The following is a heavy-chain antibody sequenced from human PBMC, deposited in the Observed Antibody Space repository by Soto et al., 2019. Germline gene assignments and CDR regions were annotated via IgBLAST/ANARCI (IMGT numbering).Heavy chain of an antibody. CDR1: GASISGSSYY. CDR3: ARRTPLYASESSRFDP. J-gene: IGHJ5*02. D-gene: IGHD3-10*01. V-gene: IGHV4-39*01. CDR2: VHYSGST. Sequence: SETLSLTCAVSGASISGSSYYWAWIRQPPGKGLEWIGIVHYSGSTNYNPSLMSRVTISVDTSKNQFSLELTSVTAADTAVYYCARRTPLYASESSRFDPWGQGALVT.